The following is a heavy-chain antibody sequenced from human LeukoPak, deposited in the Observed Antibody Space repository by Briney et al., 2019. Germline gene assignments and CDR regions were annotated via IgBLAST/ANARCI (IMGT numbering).Heavy chain of an antibody. CDR2: IYSGGST. D-gene: IGHD1-26*01. J-gene: IGHJ4*02. V-gene: IGHV3-66*02. Sequence: GGSLRLSCAASGFTVSSNYMSWVRQAPGKGLEWVSVIYSGGSTYYADSVKGQFTISRDNSKNTLYLQMNSLRAEDTAVYYCARDPPGGSYDGMDYWGQGTLVTVSS. CDR3: ARDPPGGSYDGMDY. CDR1: GFTVSSNY.